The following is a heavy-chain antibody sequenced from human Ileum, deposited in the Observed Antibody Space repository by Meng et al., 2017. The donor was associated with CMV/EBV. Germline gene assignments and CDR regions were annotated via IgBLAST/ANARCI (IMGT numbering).Heavy chain of an antibody. CDR1: GFTFSSYG. V-gene: IGHV3-23*01. Sequence: GGSLRLSCAASGFTFSSYGVSWVRHAPGKGLEWVSAITGSSRTTYYADSVKGRFTISRDISTNTLYLQMNSLKRDDTAVYFCATGGGLYCTVGCCYYPLDNWGQGTLVTVSS. CDR2: ITGSSRTT. J-gene: IGHJ4*02. CDR3: ATGGGLYCTVGCCYYPLDN. D-gene: IGHD2-8*02.